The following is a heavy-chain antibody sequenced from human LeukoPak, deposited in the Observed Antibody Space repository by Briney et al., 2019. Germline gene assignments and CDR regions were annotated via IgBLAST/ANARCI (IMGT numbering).Heavy chain of an antibody. Sequence: PSETLSLTCAVSGYSISSGYYWGWIRQPPGKGLEWIGSIYHSGSTYYNPSLKSRVTISVGTSKNQFSLKLSSVTAADTAVYYCARLGHIVVVIAIPIWGQGTMVTVSS. CDR1: GYSISSGYY. V-gene: IGHV4-38-2*01. J-gene: IGHJ3*02. CDR3: ARLGHIVVVIAIPI. CDR2: IYHSGST. D-gene: IGHD2-21*01.